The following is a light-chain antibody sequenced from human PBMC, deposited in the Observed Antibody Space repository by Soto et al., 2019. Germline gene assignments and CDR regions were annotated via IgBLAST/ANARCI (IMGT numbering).Light chain of an antibody. CDR3: QSYDSSLSAVV. J-gene: IGLJ2*01. V-gene: IGLV1-40*01. CDR2: GNS. Sequence: QSALTQPPSVSGAPGQRVTISCTGSRSNIGAGYDVHWYQQLPGTAPKLLIYGNSNRPSGVPDRFSGSKSGTSASLAITGLQAEDEADYYCQSYDSSLSAVVFGGGTKVTVL. CDR1: RSNIGAGYD.